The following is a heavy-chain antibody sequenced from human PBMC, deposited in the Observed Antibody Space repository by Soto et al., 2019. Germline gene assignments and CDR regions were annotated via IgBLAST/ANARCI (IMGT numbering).Heavy chain of an antibody. J-gene: IGHJ5*02. CDR3: ASGGNWFDP. V-gene: IGHV4-59*01. Sequence: PSKTLSLTCNVSGDSISNYYWTWVRQSPEKGLEWIGYMYYNGNINYNPSLKSRVTISIDTSKNQFSLTLKSVTAADTAVYYCASGGNWFDPSGQGVLVTVSS. D-gene: IGHD3-16*01. CDR2: MYYNGNI. CDR1: GDSISNYY.